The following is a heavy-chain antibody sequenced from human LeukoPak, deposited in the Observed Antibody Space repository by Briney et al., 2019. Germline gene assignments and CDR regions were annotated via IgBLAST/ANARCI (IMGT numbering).Heavy chain of an antibody. V-gene: IGHV5-51*01. Sequence: GESLKISCKGSGYSFTTCWIGWVRQMPGKGLEWVGIIYPGDSETRYSPSFQGQVTISADKSISTAYLQWSSLKASDTAMYYCARHVYDTGYFDYWGQGTLVTVSS. CDR2: IYPGDSET. CDR1: GYSFTTCW. CDR3: ARHVYDTGYFDY. J-gene: IGHJ4*02. D-gene: IGHD3-22*01.